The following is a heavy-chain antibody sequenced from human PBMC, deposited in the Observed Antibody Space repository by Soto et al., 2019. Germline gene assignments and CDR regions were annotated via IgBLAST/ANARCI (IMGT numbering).Heavy chain of an antibody. Sequence: EVQLLESGGGVEQLGGSLRLSCAASGFSFDTYAMTWVRQAPGKGLEWVSTIGGNGDRTYFAESVKGRFTISRDNSRHTVFLHMSSLRAEDTAVYYCAKDGLLTTRPYYFDSWGQGTLVTVSS. CDR3: AKDGLLTTRPYYFDS. V-gene: IGHV3-23*01. CDR1: GFSFDTYA. J-gene: IGHJ4*02. D-gene: IGHD4-17*01. CDR2: IGGNGDRT.